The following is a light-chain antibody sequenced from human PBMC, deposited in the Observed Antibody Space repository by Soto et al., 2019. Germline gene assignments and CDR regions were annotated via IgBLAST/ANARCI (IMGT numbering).Light chain of an antibody. J-gene: IGLJ3*02. Sequence: QSALTQPASVSGSPGQSITISCTGSGRSYNLVSWFQQSPGKAPKLIIYEDNKRPSGVSNRFSGSKSGNTASLTISGLQPEDEADYYCCSYADSTTVVFGGGTKVTV. CDR2: EDN. V-gene: IGLV2-23*01. CDR1: GRSYNL. CDR3: CSYADSTTVV.